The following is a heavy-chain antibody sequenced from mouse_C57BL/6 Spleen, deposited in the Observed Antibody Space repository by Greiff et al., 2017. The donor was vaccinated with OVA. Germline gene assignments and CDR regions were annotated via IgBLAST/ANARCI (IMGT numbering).Heavy chain of an antibody. CDR2: INPGSGGT. D-gene: IGHD1-1*01. V-gene: IGHV1-54*01. CDR1: GYAFTNYL. CDR3: ARLRWSTGAMDY. J-gene: IGHJ4*01. Sequence: VQGVESGAELVRPGTSVKVSCKASGYAFTNYLIEWVKQRPGQGLEWIGVINPGSGGTNYNEKFKGKATLTADKSSSTAYMQLSSLTSEDSAVYFCARLRWSTGAMDYWGQGTSVTVSS.